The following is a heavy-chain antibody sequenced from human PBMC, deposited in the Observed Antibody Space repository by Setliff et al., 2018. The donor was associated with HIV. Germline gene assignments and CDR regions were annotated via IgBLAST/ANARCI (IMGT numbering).Heavy chain of an antibody. CDR1: GDTFNSYT. CDR3: ARDGYYYDSSGHLAYYFDY. Sequence: GASVKVSCKASGDTFNSYTFTWVRQAPGQGLEWMGWINTNTGNPTYAQDFTGRFVFSLDTSVSTAYLQISSLKAEDIAVYYCARDGYYYDSSGHLAYYFDYWGQGTLVTVSS. J-gene: IGHJ4*02. V-gene: IGHV7-4-1*02. CDR2: INTNTGNP. D-gene: IGHD3-22*01.